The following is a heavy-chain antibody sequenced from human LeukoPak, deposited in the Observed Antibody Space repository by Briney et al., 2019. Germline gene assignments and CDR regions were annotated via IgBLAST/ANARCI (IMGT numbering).Heavy chain of an antibody. V-gene: IGHV3-23*01. CDR3: AKFPEECGGDCSLD. CDR2: ISGSGGST. CDR1: ALTFSSHS. Sequence: PGPCLSLACPPSALTFSSHSISSVRLAPGKWLEWAPAISGSGGSTYYADSVKGRFTISRDNCKNTLYPQMNSLRAEDTAVYYCAKFPEECGGDCSLDWGQGTLVTVSS. J-gene: IGHJ4*02. D-gene: IGHD2-21*01.